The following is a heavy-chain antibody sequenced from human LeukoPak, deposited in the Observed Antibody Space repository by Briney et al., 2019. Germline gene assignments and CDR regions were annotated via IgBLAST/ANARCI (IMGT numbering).Heavy chain of an antibody. Sequence: ASVKVSCKASGYTFTSYYMHWVRQAPGQGLEWMGWINPNSGGTNYAQKFQGRVTMTRDTSISTAYMELRSLRSDDTAVYYCARDKGLAYCGGDCPGDFDYWGQGTLVTVSS. J-gene: IGHJ4*02. D-gene: IGHD2-21*01. CDR3: ARDKGLAYCGGDCPGDFDY. V-gene: IGHV1-2*02. CDR2: INPNSGGT. CDR1: GYTFTSYY.